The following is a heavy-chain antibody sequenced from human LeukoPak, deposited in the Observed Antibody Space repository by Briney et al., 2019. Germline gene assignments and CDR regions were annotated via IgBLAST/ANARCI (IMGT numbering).Heavy chain of an antibody. CDR3: ASRSSIWSGYQDTLYYFDS. J-gene: IGHJ4*02. D-gene: IGHD3-3*01. V-gene: IGHV4-59*01. CDR2: IYYSGST. CDR1: GXSIGSYY. Sequence: KPSETLSLTWTVSGXSIGSYYWSWIRQPPGKRLEWIGHIYYSGSTNYNPSLKSRVTISVDTSKNQFSLKLSSVTAADTAVYYCASRSSIWSGYQDTLYYFDSWGQGTLVTVSS.